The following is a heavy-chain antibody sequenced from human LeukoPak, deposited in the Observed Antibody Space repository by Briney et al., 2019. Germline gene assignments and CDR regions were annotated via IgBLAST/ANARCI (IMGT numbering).Heavy chain of an antibody. D-gene: IGHD2-15*01. CDR3: ARSATPYSSGWQTSY. Sequence: GRSLRLSCAASGFTFNSYAMHWVRQAPGKGLEWVALMSFDGTNEYYADSVKGRFTISRDYPKNTLYLQMNSLRGEDTAVYYCARSATPYSSGWQTSYWGQGTRVTVSS. CDR2: MSFDGTNE. V-gene: IGHV3-30-3*01. CDR1: GFTFNSYA. J-gene: IGHJ4*02.